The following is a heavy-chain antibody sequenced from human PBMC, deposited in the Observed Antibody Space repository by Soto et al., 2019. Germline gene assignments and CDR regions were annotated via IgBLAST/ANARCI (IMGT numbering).Heavy chain of an antibody. J-gene: IGHJ4*02. CDR1: GGTFSSYA. D-gene: IGHD3-10*01. CDR3: ARDGGSGSYYSDSFDY. CDR2: IIPIFGTA. V-gene: IGHV1-69*12. Sequence: QVQLVQSGAEVKKPGSSVKVSCKASGGTFSSYAISWVRQAPGQGLEWMGGIIPIFGTANYAQKFQGRVTITAEESTSTAYMERSSLRSEDTAVYYCARDGGSGSYYSDSFDYWGQGTLVTVSS.